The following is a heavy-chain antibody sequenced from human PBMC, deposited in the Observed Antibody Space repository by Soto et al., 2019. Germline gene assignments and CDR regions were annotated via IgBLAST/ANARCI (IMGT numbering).Heavy chain of an antibody. CDR3: ARQACSGGSCPPAAEYFQH. CDR2: IYYSGST. D-gene: IGHD2-15*01. J-gene: IGHJ1*01. CDR1: GGSISSSSYY. V-gene: IGHV4-39*01. Sequence: QLQLQESGPGLVKPSETLSLTCTVSGGSISSSSYYWGWIRQPPGKGLEWIGSIYYSGSTYYNPSLNSRVTISVETSKLQFSLKLSSVTAADTAVYYCARQACSGGSCPPAAEYFQHWGQGTLVTVSS.